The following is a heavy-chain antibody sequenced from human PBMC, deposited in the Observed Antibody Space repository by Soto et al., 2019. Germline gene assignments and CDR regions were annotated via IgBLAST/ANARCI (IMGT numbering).Heavy chain of an antibody. D-gene: IGHD3-22*01. V-gene: IGHV3-11*01. Sequence: NPGGSLRLSCAASGFTFSDYYMSWIRQAPGKGLEWVSYISSSGSTIYYADSVKGRFTISRDNAKNSLYLQMNSLRAEDTAVYYCARPIAVVELGMDVWGQGTTVTVSS. CDR1: GFTFSDYY. CDR2: ISSSGSTI. J-gene: IGHJ6*02. CDR3: ARPIAVVELGMDV.